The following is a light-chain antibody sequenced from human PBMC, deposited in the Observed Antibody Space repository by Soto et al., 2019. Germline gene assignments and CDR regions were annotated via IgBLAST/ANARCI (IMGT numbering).Light chain of an antibody. CDR1: QTISTY. CDR2: AAS. CDR3: QQSHGIPYT. V-gene: IGKV1-39*01. Sequence: DIQMTQSPSSLSASVGDRVTITCRASQTISTYLNWYQQKPGKAPKLLIYAASSLQIGVPSRFSGSGSGTDFTLTISSLQPEDFAIYYCQQSHGIPYTFGQGTKLAIK. J-gene: IGKJ2*01.